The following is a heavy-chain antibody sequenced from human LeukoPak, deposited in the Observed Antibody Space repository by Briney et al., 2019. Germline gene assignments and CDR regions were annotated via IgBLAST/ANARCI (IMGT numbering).Heavy chain of an antibody. V-gene: IGHV3-23*01. CDR3: AKGIYSSGWSYFDY. CDR1: GFTFSNSA. Sequence: GGSLRLSCAASGFTFSNSAMSWVRQAPGKGLEWVSTLSGSGISTYYADSVKGRFTISRDNSKNTLYLQMNSLRAEDTAVYYCAKGIYSSGWSYFDYWGHGTLVTVSS. CDR2: LSGSGIST. J-gene: IGHJ4*01. D-gene: IGHD6-19*01.